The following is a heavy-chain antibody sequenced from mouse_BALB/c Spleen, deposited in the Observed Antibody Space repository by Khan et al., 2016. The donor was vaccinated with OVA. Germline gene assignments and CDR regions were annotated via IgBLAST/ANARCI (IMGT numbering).Heavy chain of an antibody. Sequence: QVQLKESGPGLVQPSQSLSITCTVSGFSLTTYGVHWVRQSPGKGLEWRGVIWSGGSTDYNAAFISRLSISKDSSKSQVFFKMNSLQVNDTAIYYCARNYDYDEGLAYWGQGTLVTVSA. CDR1: GFSLTTYG. CDR3: ARNYDYDEGLAY. J-gene: IGHJ3*01. V-gene: IGHV2-2*02. CDR2: IWSGGST. D-gene: IGHD2-4*01.